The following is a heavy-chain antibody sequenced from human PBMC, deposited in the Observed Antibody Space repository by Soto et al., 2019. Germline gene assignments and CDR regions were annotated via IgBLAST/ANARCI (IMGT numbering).Heavy chain of an antibody. CDR1: GFTFSSYG. J-gene: IGHJ6*02. CDR3: AKDRGGGRITIFGVVPRGYYGMDV. CDR2: ISYDGSNK. V-gene: IGHV3-30*18. Sequence: GGSLRLSCAASGFTFSSYGMHWVRQAPGKGLEWVAVISYDGSNKYYADSVKGRFTISRDNSKNTLYLQMNSLRAEDTAVYYCAKDRGGGRITIFGVVPRGYYGMDVWGQGTTVTVSS. D-gene: IGHD3-3*01.